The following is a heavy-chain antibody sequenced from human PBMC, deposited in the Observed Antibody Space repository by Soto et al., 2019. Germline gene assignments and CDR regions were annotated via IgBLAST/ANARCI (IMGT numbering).Heavy chain of an antibody. Sequence: QVQLQESGPGLVKPSQTLSLTCTVSGGSISSGGYYWSWIRQHPGKGLEWIGYIYYRGSTYYNPSLKSRVTISVDTSKNQFSLKLSSVTAADTAVYYCARGWVYYVEQNWFDPWGQGTLVTVSS. D-gene: IGHD3-3*01. CDR1: GGSISSGGYY. CDR3: ARGWVYYVEQNWFDP. CDR2: IYYRGST. J-gene: IGHJ5*02. V-gene: IGHV4-31*03.